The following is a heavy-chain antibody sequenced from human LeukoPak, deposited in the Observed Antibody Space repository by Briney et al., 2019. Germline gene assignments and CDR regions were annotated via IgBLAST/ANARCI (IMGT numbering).Heavy chain of an antibody. Sequence: GGSLRLSCAASRFTFSTYVMTWVRQAPGKGLEWVSAITGTGDTTYYTHSVRGRFTISRDNSKNTLYLQMNSLRADDTAVYFCARSATVTAYWFDPWGQGTLVTVSS. V-gene: IGHV3-23*01. CDR1: RFTFSTYV. J-gene: IGHJ5*02. D-gene: IGHD2-21*02. CDR3: ARSATVTAYWFDP. CDR2: ITGTGDTT.